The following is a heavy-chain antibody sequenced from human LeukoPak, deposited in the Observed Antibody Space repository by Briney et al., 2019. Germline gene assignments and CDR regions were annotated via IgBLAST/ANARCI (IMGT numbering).Heavy chain of an antibody. D-gene: IGHD6-13*01. CDR1: GGSISSYY. Sequence: SETLSLTCTVSGGSISSYYWSWIRQPPGKGLEWIGYIYYSGSTNYNPSLKSRVTISVDTSKNQFSLKLSSVTAADTAVYYCARDPPSVSAAADGMDVWGQGTTVTVSS. CDR2: IYYSGST. J-gene: IGHJ6*02. V-gene: IGHV4-59*01. CDR3: ARDPPSVSAAADGMDV.